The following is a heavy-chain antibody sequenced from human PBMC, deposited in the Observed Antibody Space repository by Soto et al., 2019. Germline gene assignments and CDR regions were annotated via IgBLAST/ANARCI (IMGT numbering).Heavy chain of an antibody. CDR2: IYYSGST. CDR1: GGSISSSSYY. D-gene: IGHD3-22*01. Sequence: PSETLSLTCTVSGGSISSSSYYWGWIRQPPGKGLEWIGSIYYSGSTYYNPSLKSRVTISVDTSKNQFSLKLSSVTAADTAVYYCARQYTYSSGYSHFDYWGQGTLVTVSS. J-gene: IGHJ4*02. V-gene: IGHV4-39*01. CDR3: ARQYTYSSGYSHFDY.